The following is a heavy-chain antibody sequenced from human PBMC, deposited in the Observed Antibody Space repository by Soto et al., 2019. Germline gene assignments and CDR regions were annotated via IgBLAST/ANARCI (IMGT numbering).Heavy chain of an antibody. Sequence: QVQLHESGPGLVKTSQTQALTCTVTGGAMTSVDQYWNWIRHRLGDGLEWFGDINHRRSLYYNPSLKSRVSMSVDTTKNQFALYLSYVTAADTAVDYCARELPQRRGRNMDVWRQGTTVAVSS. CDR1: GGAMTSVDQY. D-gene: IGHD3-16*01. CDR3: ARELPQRRGRNMDV. V-gene: IGHV4-31*03. J-gene: IGHJ6*02. CDR2: INHRRSL.